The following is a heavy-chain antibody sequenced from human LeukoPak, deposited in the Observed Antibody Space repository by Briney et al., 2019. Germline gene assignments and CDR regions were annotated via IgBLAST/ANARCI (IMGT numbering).Heavy chain of an antibody. CDR1: GYTFTGYY. V-gene: IGHV1-2*02. D-gene: IGHD3-22*01. CDR2: INPNSGGT. CDR3: ARGPDSSGYYYGY. Sequence: ASVKVSCKASGYTFTGYYMHWVRQAPGQGLEWMGWINPNSGGTNYAQKFQGRVTMTRDTSISTAYMELSRLRSDDTVVYYCARGPDSSGYYYGYWGQGTLVTVSS. J-gene: IGHJ4*02.